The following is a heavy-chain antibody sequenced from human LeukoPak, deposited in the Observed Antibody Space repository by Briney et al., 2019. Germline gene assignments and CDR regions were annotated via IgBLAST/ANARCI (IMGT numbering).Heavy chain of an antibody. CDR2: ISGSGGST. Sequence: HAGGSLRLSCAASGFTFSDYAMSWVRQAPGKGLEWVSAISGSGGSTYYADSVKGRFTISRDNSKNTLYLQMNSLRAEDTAVYYCAKTPAYCGGDCYTSETFYFDYWGQGTLVTVSS. J-gene: IGHJ4*02. CDR1: GFTFSDYA. CDR3: AKTPAYCGGDCYTSETFYFDY. D-gene: IGHD2-21*02. V-gene: IGHV3-23*01.